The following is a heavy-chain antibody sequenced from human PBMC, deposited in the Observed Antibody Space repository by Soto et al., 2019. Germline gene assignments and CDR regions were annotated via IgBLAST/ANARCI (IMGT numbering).Heavy chain of an antibody. CDR1: GGSIITSSHY. CDR2: IYYSGTT. Sequence: SETLSLTCTVSGGSIITSSHYWAWIRQPPGKGLEWIGYIYYSGTTYYNPSLKSRVTISVDRSKNQFSLKLSSVTAADTAVYYCARSWMYAPRFDPWSQGTLVTVSS. CDR3: ARSWMYAPRFDP. J-gene: IGHJ5*02. D-gene: IGHD2-8*01. V-gene: IGHV4-39*07.